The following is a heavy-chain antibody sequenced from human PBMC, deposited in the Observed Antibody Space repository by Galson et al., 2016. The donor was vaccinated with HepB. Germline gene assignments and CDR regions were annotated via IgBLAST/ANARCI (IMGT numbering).Heavy chain of an antibody. Sequence: QSGAEVKKPGESLNISCKFSGTNFFTTWIGWVRQMPGKGLEWMGIIYPGDSDTIYSPSFKGQVILSVDKSITTAYLQWPRLRASDTAIYYCARRGPNYFDPWGQGTRVTVSS. V-gene: IGHV5-51*01. J-gene: IGHJ5*02. CDR1: GTNFFTTW. CDR3: ARRGPNYFDP. CDR2: IYPGDSDT. D-gene: IGHD1-7*01.